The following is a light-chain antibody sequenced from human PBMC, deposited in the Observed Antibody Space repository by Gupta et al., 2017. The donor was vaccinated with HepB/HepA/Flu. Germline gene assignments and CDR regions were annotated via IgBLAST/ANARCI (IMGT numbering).Light chain of an antibody. CDR2: GAS. V-gene: IGKV1-39*01. CDR1: QSINRY. CDR3: QHRNNIPLT. J-gene: IGKJ4*01. Sequence: IQMTQSPSSLSASVGDRVTITCRASQSINRYLNWYQQKPGKAPKVLMYGASRVKSGVPSRFSGSGSGTDFTLTISRRQPEDFATYYCQHRNNIPLTFGGGTKVEIK.